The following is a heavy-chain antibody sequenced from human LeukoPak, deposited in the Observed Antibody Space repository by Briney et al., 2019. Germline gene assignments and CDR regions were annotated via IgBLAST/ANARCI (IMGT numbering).Heavy chain of an antibody. CDR1: GFTISSYW. CDR3: AKETYYYDSSAWGS. Sequence: GGSLRLSCGATGFTISSYWMHWVRQAPGKGLVWVSRINGDGSSTTYADSVKGRFTISRDNAKNTLYLQMNSLRAEDTAVYYCAKETYYYDSSAWGSWGQGTLVTVSS. J-gene: IGHJ4*02. CDR2: INGDGSST. V-gene: IGHV3-74*03. D-gene: IGHD3-22*01.